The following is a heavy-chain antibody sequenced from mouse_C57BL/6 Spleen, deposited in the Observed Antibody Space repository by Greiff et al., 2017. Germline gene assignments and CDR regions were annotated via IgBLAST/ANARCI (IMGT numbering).Heavy chain of an antibody. J-gene: IGHJ2*01. V-gene: IGHV1-81*01. CDR3: ARRDDGYYVDY. D-gene: IGHD2-3*01. CDR1: GYTFTSYG. Sequence: QVQLKESGAELARPGASVKLSCKASGYTFTSYGISWVKQRTGQGLEWIGEIYPRSGNTYYNEKFKGKATLTADKSSSTAYMELRSLTSEDSAVYFCARRDDGYYVDYWGQGTTLTVSS. CDR2: IYPRSGNT.